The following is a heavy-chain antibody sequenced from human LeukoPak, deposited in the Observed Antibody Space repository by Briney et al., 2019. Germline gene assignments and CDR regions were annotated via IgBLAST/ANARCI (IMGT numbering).Heavy chain of an antibody. V-gene: IGHV4-59*01. Sequence: SETLSLTCTVSGGFISSYYWSWIRQPPGKGLEWIGYIYYSGSTNYNPSLKSRVTISVDTSKNQFSLKLSSVTAADTAVYYCARGGYGAHYYYYYMDVWGKGTTVTVSS. CDR3: ARGGYGAHYYYYYMDV. D-gene: IGHD5-12*01. CDR2: IYYSGST. CDR1: GGFISSYY. J-gene: IGHJ6*03.